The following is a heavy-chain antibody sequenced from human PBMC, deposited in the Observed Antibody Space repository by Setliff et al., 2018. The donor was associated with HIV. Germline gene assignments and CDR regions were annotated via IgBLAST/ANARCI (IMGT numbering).Heavy chain of an antibody. CDR1: GYIFTTHY. CDR3: ARGGRVDESRGYYYPLMY. V-gene: IGHV1-46*01. Sequence: GASVMVSCKSSGYIFTTHYIHWVRQAPGQGIEWMGMSNPSSRTTIYAQKFRGRMTLTKDKSTTTVYMELSSLRSDDTAVYYCARGGRVDESRGYYYPLMYWGQGTLVTVSS. D-gene: IGHD3-22*01. CDR2: SNPSSRTT. J-gene: IGHJ4*02.